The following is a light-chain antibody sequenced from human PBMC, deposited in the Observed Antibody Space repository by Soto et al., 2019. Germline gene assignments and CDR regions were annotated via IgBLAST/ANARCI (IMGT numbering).Light chain of an antibody. V-gene: IGKV3-20*01. CDR2: GAS. CDR3: QHYGTT. CDR1: QSVGSTH. Sequence: FVLTQSPGALSLSPGERATLSCRASQSVGSTHLAWYQQRPAQAPRLLIYGASSRATGVPDRFSGSGSGTDFTLTISRLEPEDFAVYYCQHYGTTFGQGTKVDIK. J-gene: IGKJ1*01.